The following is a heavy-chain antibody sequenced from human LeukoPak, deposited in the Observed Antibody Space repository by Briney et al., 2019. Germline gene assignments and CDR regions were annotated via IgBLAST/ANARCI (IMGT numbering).Heavy chain of an antibody. Sequence: GGSLRLSCAASGFTFSSYSMNWVRQAPGKGLEWVSSISSSSSYIYYADSVKGRFTISRDNAKNSLYLQMNSLRAEDTAVYYCARGRHGYSSGWYGVGWFDPWGQGTLVTVSS. D-gene: IGHD6-19*01. CDR3: ARGRHGYSSGWYGVGWFDP. V-gene: IGHV3-21*01. CDR2: ISSSSSYI. J-gene: IGHJ5*02. CDR1: GFTFSSYS.